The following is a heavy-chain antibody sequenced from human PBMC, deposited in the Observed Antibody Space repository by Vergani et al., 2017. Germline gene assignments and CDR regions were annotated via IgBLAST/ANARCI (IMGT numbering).Heavy chain of an antibody. Sequence: QVQLLESGGGVVQPGGSLRLSCAASGFTFNSHGMHWVRQAPGKGLEWVASIRAAESRRYYGDSMEGPFTISRDNSKNTLYLQMKSLRPEDTAVYYCAREGGRYCSGGTCYHEYWGQGTLGIVSS. CDR2: IRAAESRR. V-gene: IGHV3-30*02. CDR3: AREGGRYCSGGTCYHEY. J-gene: IGHJ4*03. D-gene: IGHD2-15*01. CDR1: GFTFNSHG.